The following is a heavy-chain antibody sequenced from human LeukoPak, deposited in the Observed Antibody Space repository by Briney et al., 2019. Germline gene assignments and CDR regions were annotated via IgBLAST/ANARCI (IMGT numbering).Heavy chain of an antibody. CDR2: IGGGGSDT. CDR3: AKDVFRWAFDI. CDR1: GFNFWNTG. J-gene: IGHJ3*02. D-gene: IGHD5-24*01. V-gene: IGHV3-23*01. Sequence: GGSLRLSCAVAGFNFWNTGMSWVRQAPGKGLEWVSAIGGGGSDTKYTDSVKGRFTILRDISKNTLYLQMNSLRTEDTAVYFCAKDVFRWAFDIWGQGTMVTVSA.